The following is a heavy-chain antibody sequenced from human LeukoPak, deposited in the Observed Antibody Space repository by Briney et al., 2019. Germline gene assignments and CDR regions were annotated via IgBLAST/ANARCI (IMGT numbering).Heavy chain of an antibody. CDR2: IYYSGST. D-gene: IGHD3-10*01. V-gene: IGHV4-59*01. CDR1: GGSISTYY. Sequence: SETLSLTCTVSGGSISTYYWSWIRQPPGKGLEWIGYIYYSGSTNYNPSLKSRVTISVDTSKNQFSLKLRSVTAAGTAVYYCAREAGTYGSGSYYDYWGQGTLVTVSS. J-gene: IGHJ4*02. CDR3: AREAGTYGSGSYYDY.